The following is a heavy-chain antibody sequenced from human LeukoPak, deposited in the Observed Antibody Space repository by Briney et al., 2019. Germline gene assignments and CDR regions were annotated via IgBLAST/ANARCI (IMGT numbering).Heavy chain of an antibody. D-gene: IGHD3-22*01. CDR3: AKELNPRYYYDSSGYFY. Sequence: PGRSLRLSCAASGFTFSSYGMHWVRQAPGKGLEWVAAISYDGSNKYYADSVKGRFTISRDNSKNTLYLQMNSLRAEDTAVYYCAKELNPRYYYDSSGYFYWGQGTLVTVSS. J-gene: IGHJ4*02. CDR1: GFTFSSYG. V-gene: IGHV3-30*18. CDR2: ISYDGSNK.